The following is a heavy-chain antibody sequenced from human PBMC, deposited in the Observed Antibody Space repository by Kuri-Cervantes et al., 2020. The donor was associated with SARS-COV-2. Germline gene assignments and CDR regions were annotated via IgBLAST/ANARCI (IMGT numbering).Heavy chain of an antibody. V-gene: IGHV4-39*01. Sequence: GSLRLSCTVSGGSISSSSYYWGWIRQPPGKGLEWIGSIYYSGSTYYNPSLKSRVTISVDTSKNQFSLKLSSVTAADTAVYYCASGYITGTTVAHDPWGQGTLVTVSS. D-gene: IGHD1-7*01. CDR1: GGSISSSSYY. J-gene: IGHJ5*02. CDR2: IYYSGST. CDR3: ASGYITGTTVAHDP.